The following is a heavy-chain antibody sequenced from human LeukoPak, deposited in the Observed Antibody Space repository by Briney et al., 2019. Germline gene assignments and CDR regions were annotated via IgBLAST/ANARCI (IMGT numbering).Heavy chain of an antibody. CDR1: GFTVSSNY. D-gene: IGHD1-26*01. CDR2: IYSGGST. J-gene: IGHJ4*02. Sequence: GGSLRLSCAASGFTVSSNYMSWVRQAPGKGLEWVSVIYSGGSTYYADSVKGRFTISRDNSKNTLYLQMNSLRAEDTAVYYCARDPPPIVGATGYWGQGTLVTVSS. V-gene: IGHV3-53*01. CDR3: ARDPPPIVGATGY.